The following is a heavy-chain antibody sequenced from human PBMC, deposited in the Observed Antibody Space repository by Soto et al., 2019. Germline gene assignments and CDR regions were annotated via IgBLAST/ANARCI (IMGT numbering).Heavy chain of an antibody. CDR2: IIPIFGTA. V-gene: IGHV1-69*06. J-gene: IGHJ5*02. D-gene: IGHD1-7*01. CDR1: GGTFSSYA. Sequence: VASVKVSCKASGGTFSSYAISWVRQAPGQGLEWMGGIIPIFGTANYAQKFQGRVTITADKSTSTAYMELSSLRSEDTAVYYCAGKVLELGYNWFDPWGQGTLVTVSS. CDR3: AGKVLELGYNWFDP.